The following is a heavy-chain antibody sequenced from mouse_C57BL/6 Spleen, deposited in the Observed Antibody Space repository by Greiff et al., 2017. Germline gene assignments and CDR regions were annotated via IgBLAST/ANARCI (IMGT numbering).Heavy chain of an antibody. J-gene: IGHJ4*01. CDR3: AREDTTVVAYYAMDY. Sequence: EVMLVESGGGLVKPGGSLKLSCAASGFTFSSYAMSWVRQTPEKRLEWVATISDGGSYTYYPDNVKGRFTISRDNAKNNLYLQMSHLKSEDTAMYYCAREDTTVVAYYAMDYWGQGTSVTVSS. V-gene: IGHV5-4*01. CDR1: GFTFSSYA. D-gene: IGHD1-1*01. CDR2: ISDGGSYT.